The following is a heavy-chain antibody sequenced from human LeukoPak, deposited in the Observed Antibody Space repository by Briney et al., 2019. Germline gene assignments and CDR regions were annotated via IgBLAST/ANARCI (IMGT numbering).Heavy chain of an antibody. CDR2: MNPNSGNT. V-gene: IGHV1-8*01. D-gene: IGHD3-22*01. Sequence: GASVKVSCKASGYTFTSYDINWVRQATGQGLEWMGWMNPNSGNTGYAQKFQGRVTMTRNTSISTAYMELSSLRSEDTAVYYCARGGYYYDSSGSPRAWFDPWGQGTLVTVSS. CDR3: ARGGYYYDSSGSPRAWFDP. J-gene: IGHJ5*02. CDR1: GYTFTSYD.